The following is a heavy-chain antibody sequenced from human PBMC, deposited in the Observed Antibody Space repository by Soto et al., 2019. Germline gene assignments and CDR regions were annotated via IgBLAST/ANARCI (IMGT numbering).Heavy chain of an antibody. V-gene: IGHV1-8*01. J-gene: IGHJ6*02. CDR2: MNPNSGNT. CDR3: ARAGRMYYYYGMDV. CDR1: GYTFTSYD. Sequence: RASVKVSCKASGYTFTSYDINWVRQATGQGLEWMGWMNPNSGNTGYAQKFQGRVTMTRNTSISTAYMGLSSLRSEDTAVYYCARAGRMYYYYGMDVWGQGTTVTVSS.